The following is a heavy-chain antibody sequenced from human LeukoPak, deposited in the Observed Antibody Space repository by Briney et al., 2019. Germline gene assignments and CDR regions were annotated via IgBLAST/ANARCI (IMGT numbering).Heavy chain of an antibody. CDR3: ARERVSTHPFDY. D-gene: IGHD5/OR15-5a*01. Sequence: ASVKVSCKASGYTFTSYGISWVRQAPGQGLEWMGWISAYNGNTNYAQKLQGRVTMTTDTSTCTAYMEPRSLRSDDTEVYYCARERVSTHPFDYWGQGTLVTVSS. CDR2: ISAYNGNT. V-gene: IGHV1-18*01. CDR1: GYTFTSYG. J-gene: IGHJ4*02.